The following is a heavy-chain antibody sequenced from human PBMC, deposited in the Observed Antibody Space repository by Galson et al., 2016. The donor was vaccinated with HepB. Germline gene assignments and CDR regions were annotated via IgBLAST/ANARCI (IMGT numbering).Heavy chain of an antibody. CDR2: IYYSGST. J-gene: IGHJ3*02. Sequence: ETLSLTCTVSGGSISSYYRSWIRQPPGKGLEWIGYIYYSGSTNYNPSLKSRVTISVDTSKNQFSLKLSSVTAADTAVYYCARLVRGVRARAFDIWGQGTMVTVSS. CDR1: GGSISSYY. CDR3: ARLVRGVRARAFDI. D-gene: IGHD3-10*01. V-gene: IGHV4-59*01.